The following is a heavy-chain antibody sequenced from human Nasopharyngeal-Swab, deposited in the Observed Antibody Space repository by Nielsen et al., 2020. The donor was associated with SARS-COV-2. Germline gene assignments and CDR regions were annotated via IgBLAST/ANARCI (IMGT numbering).Heavy chain of an antibody. Sequence: APQAPGKGLEGMGWISAYNGNTNYAQKLQGRVTMTTDTSTSTAYMELRSLRSDDTAVYYCARDYFDSSGYYYDAFDIWGQGTMVTVSS. CDR3: ARDYFDSSGYYYDAFDI. J-gene: IGHJ3*02. V-gene: IGHV1-18*01. D-gene: IGHD3-22*01. CDR2: ISAYNGNT.